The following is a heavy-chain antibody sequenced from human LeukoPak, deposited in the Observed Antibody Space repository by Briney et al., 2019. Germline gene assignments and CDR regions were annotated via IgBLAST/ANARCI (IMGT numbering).Heavy chain of an antibody. CDR2: ISWNSGSI. V-gene: IGHV3-9*01. D-gene: IGHD6-6*01. J-gene: IGHJ4*02. CDR3: AKDGALSIAARPSYFDY. CDR1: GFTFDDYA. Sequence: GGFLRLSCAASGFTFDDYAMHWVRQAPGKGLEWVSGISWNSGSIGYADSVKGRFTISRDNAKNSLYLQMNSLRAEDTALYYCAKDGALSIAARPSYFDYWGQGTLVTVSS.